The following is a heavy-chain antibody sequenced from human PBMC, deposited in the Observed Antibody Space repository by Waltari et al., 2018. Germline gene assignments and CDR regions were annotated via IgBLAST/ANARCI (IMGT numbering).Heavy chain of an antibody. CDR3: ARDSYGDYFY. Sequence: QLQLQESGPGLVKPSETLSLTYTVPGGSISSSSYYWGWIRQPPGKGLEWIGSIYYSGSTYYNPSLKSRVTISVDTSKNQFYLKLSSVTAADTAVYYCARDSYGDYFYWGQGTLVTVSS. V-gene: IGHV4-39*07. J-gene: IGHJ4*02. CDR2: IYYSGST. CDR1: GGSISSSSYY. D-gene: IGHD4-17*01.